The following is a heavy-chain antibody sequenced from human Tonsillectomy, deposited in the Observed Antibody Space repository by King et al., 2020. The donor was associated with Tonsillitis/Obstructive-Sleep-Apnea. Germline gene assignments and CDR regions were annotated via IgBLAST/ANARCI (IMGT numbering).Heavy chain of an antibody. V-gene: IGHV4-59*13. CDR2: IFYSGTT. Sequence: QLQESGPGLVKPSETLSLTCTVTGGSFSRFYWRWIRQPPGKGLEWVGCIFYSGTTTYNPSLKSRVTISVDPSKSRISLKLSSVTAADTAVYYCARTTVTTLEGDYMDVWGKGTTVTVSS. CDR1: GGSFSRFY. CDR3: ARTTVTTLEGDYMDV. J-gene: IGHJ6*03. D-gene: IGHD3-16*01.